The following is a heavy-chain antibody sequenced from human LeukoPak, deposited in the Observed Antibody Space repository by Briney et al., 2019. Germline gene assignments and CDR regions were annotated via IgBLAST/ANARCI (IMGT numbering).Heavy chain of an antibody. V-gene: IGHV3-7*01. Sequence: GGSLRLSCAASGFTFSSYWMGWVRQAPGKGLEWVANIKQDGSEKYYVDSVKGRFTISRDNAKNSMYLQMNSLRAEDTAVYYCARDRRRMYYYDSSGIANDAFDIWGQGTMVTVSS. CDR3: ARDRRRMYYYDSSGIANDAFDI. CDR2: IKQDGSEK. J-gene: IGHJ3*02. D-gene: IGHD3-22*01. CDR1: GFTFSSYW.